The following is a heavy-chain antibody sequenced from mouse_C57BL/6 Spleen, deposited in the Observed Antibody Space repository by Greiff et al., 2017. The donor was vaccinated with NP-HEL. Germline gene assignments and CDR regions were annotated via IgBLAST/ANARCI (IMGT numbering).Heavy chain of an antibody. D-gene: IGHD1-1*01. CDR1: GYAFSSSW. CDR3: ASITTVVFDAMDY. Sequence: QVQLQQSGPELVKPGASVKISCKASGYAFSSSWMNWVKQRPGKGLEWIGRIYPGDGDTNYNGKFKGKATLTADKSSSTAYMQLSSLTSEDSAVYFCASITTVVFDAMDYWGQGTSVTVSS. CDR2: IYPGDGDT. J-gene: IGHJ4*01. V-gene: IGHV1-82*01.